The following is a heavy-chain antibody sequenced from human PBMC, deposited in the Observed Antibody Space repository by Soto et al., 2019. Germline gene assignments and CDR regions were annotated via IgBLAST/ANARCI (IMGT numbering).Heavy chain of an antibody. J-gene: IGHJ5*02. CDR3: ARLGPYGSETYSFRYNWFDP. V-gene: IGHV3-53*01. Sequence: GGSLRLSCTTSGFTVSSSHMSWVRQAPGKGLDWVSVIYSGGNSYYAVSVQGRFTISRDNSKNTVYLQMNSLRGEDTAIYYCARLGPYGSETYSFRYNWFDPWGQGTLLTVSS. CDR2: IYSGGNS. CDR1: GFTVSSSH. D-gene: IGHD3-10*01.